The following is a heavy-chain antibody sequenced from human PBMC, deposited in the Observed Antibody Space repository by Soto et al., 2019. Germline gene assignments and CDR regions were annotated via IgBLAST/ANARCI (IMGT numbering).Heavy chain of an antibody. V-gene: IGHV3-9*01. D-gene: IGHD2-15*01. J-gene: IGHJ6*02. Sequence: PVGSLRLSCAASGFIFDDYAMHWVRQPPGKGLEWVAGINWNSGRLAYADAVKGRFTISRDNAKNSLYLQMNDLRAEDTALYYCAKVVVPATQPQYYFYAMDVWGQGTTVTVSS. CDR2: INWNSGRL. CDR3: AKVVVPATQPQYYFYAMDV. CDR1: GFIFDDYA.